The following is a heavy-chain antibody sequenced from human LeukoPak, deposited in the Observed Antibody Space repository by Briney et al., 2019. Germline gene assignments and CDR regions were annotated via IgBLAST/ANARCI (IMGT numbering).Heavy chain of an antibody. D-gene: IGHD5-18*01. Sequence: SETLSLTCTVSGGSMSSYYWSWIRQPPGKGLEWIGYIFYSGSTEYNPSLETRVTISVDTSKNQFSLRLSSVTAADTAVYYCAVGRGYSYGPVGYWGQGTLVTVSS. CDR1: GGSMSSYY. J-gene: IGHJ4*02. CDR2: IFYSGST. V-gene: IGHV4-59*08. CDR3: AVGRGYSYGPVGY.